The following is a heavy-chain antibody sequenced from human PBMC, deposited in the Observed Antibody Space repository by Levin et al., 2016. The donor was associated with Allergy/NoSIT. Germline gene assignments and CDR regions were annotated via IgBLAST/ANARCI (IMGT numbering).Heavy chain of an antibody. CDR3: ARDTGGYSSGWYYYYGMDV. D-gene: IGHD6-19*01. J-gene: IGHJ6*02. CDR2: ISSSSSTI. Sequence: VRQAPGKGLEWVSYISSSSSTIYYADSVKGRFTISRDNAKNSLYLQMNSLRDEDTAVYYCARDTGGYSSGWYYYYGMDVWGQGTTVTVSS. V-gene: IGHV3-48*02.